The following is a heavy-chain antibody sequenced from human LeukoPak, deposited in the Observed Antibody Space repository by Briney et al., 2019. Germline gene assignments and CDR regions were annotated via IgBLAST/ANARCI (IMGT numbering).Heavy chain of an antibody. CDR1: GFTFTNYE. V-gene: IGHV3-48*03. Sequence: GGSLRLSCEASGFTFTNYEMNWVRQAPGKGLEWVSYISNSGSIIYYADSVKGRFTISRDNAKNSLYLQMNSLRAEDTAVYYCARVMEYYYYYMDVWGKGTTVTISS. CDR2: ISNSGSII. J-gene: IGHJ6*03. D-gene: IGHD3-10*01. CDR3: ARVMEYYYYYMDV.